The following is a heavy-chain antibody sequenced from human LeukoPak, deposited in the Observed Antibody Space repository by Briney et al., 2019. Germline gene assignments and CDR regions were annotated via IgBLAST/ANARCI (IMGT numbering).Heavy chain of an antibody. V-gene: IGHV4-39*07. CDR2: INHSGST. Sequence: SETLSLTCTVSGGSISSSSYYWSWIRQPPGKGLEWIGEINHSGSTNYNPSLKSRVTISVDTSKNQFSLKLSSVTAADTAVYYCARTPRAVGATKWFDPWGQGTLVTVSS. CDR1: GGSISSSSYY. D-gene: IGHD1-26*01. J-gene: IGHJ5*02. CDR3: ARTPRAVGATKWFDP.